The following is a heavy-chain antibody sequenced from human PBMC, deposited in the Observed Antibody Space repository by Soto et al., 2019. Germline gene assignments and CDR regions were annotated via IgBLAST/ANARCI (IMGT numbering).Heavy chain of an antibody. V-gene: IGHV1-69*13. CDR1: GGTFSSYA. D-gene: IGHD3-10*01. J-gene: IGHJ4*02. Sequence: GASVKVSCKASGGTFSSYAISWVRQAPGQGLEWMGGIIPIFGTANYAQKFQGRVTITADESTSTAYMELSSLRSEDTAVYYCALSYGSGSYPRFDDWGQGTLVTVSS. CDR3: ALSYGSGSYPRFDD. CDR2: IIPIFGTA.